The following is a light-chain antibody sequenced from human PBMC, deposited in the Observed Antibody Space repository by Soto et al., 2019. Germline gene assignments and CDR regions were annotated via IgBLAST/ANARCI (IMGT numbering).Light chain of an antibody. CDR1: GSNIGNNF. Sequence: QSVLTQPPSVSAAPGQKVTISCSGSGSNIGNNFVSWYQQFPGTAPKLLIYDNNNRPSGIPDRFSGSKSGTSATLGITGLQTGDEADYYCGTWDNSLNAYVFGAVTKLTVL. J-gene: IGLJ1*01. CDR2: DNN. CDR3: GTWDNSLNAYV. V-gene: IGLV1-51*01.